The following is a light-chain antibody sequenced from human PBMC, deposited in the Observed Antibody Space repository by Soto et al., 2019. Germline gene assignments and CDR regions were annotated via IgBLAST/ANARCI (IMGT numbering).Light chain of an antibody. V-gene: IGLV2-14*01. CDR3: SSYSSATTYD. J-gene: IGLJ1*01. Sequence: QSVLTQPASVSGSPGQSITISCTGTSSEVGAYNYDSWYQQYPGEAPKVIIYDVSHRPAGVSNRFSGSKSGNTASLTISGLHTQDEADYYSSSYSSATTYDFGPGT. CDR2: DVS. CDR1: SSEVGAYNY.